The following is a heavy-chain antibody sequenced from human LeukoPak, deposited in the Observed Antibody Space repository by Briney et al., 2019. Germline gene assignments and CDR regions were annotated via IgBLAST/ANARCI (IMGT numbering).Heavy chain of an antibody. D-gene: IGHD1-26*01. CDR2: INPNSGGT. Sequence: AAVKVSCKASGYTFTCYYMHWVRQAPGQGLERMGWINPNSGGTNYEQKFQGRVTMTRDTSISTASMELSRLRSDDTAVYYCARGLIVGATFSSGGQGPLVTVS. CDR3: ARGLIVGATFSS. CDR1: GYTFTCYY. V-gene: IGHV1-2*02. J-gene: IGHJ4*02.